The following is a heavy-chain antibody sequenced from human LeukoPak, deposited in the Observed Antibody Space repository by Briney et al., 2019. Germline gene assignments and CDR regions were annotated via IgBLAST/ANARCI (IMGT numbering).Heavy chain of an antibody. J-gene: IGHJ4*02. CDR1: GFTFSTYA. CDR2: IGGRGDST. Sequence: PGGSLRLSCAASGFTFSTYAMTWVRQAPGKGLEWVSSIGGRGDSTYYADSVKGRFTISRDNSKNTLYLQMNSLRAEDTAVYYCARDWGSGWYYFDYWGQGTLVTVSS. D-gene: IGHD6-19*01. V-gene: IGHV3-23*01. CDR3: ARDWGSGWYYFDY.